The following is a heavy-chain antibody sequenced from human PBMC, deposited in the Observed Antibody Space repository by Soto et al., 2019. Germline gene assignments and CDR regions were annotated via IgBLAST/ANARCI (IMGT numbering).Heavy chain of an antibody. D-gene: IGHD6-13*01. CDR2: IDPSDSYT. CDR3: ARLSTWAAAAGYYYYGMDV. V-gene: IGHV5-10-1*01. CDR1: GYSFTSYW. Sequence: PGESLKISCKGSGYSFTSYWISWVRQMPGKGLEWMGRIDPSDSYTNYSPSFQGHVTISADKSISTAYLQWSSLKASDTAMYYCARLSTWAAAAGYYYYGMDVWGQGTTVTVS. J-gene: IGHJ6*02.